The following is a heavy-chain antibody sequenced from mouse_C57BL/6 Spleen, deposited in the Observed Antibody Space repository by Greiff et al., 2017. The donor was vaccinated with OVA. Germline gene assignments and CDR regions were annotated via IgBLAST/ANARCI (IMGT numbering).Heavy chain of an antibody. CDR1: GYTFTSYW. Sequence: VQLQQPGAELVKPGASVKLSCKASGYTFTSYWMQWVKQRPGQGLEWIGEIDPSDSYTNYNQKFKGKATLTVDTSSSTAYMQLSSLTSEDSAVYYCARALTLYAMDYWGQGTSVTVSS. V-gene: IGHV1-50*01. CDR2: IDPSDSYT. J-gene: IGHJ4*01. CDR3: ARALTLYAMDY.